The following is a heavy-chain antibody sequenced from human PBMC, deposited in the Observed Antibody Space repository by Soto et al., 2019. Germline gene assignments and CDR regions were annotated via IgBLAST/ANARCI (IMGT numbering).Heavy chain of an antibody. D-gene: IGHD2-21*01. Sequence: QVQLVQSGAEVKKPGASVKVSCKASGYTFTSYYMHWVRQAPGQGLEWMGIINPSGGSTSYAQKFQGRVTMTRDTSTSTVYMELSSLRSEDTAVYYCASRAYCGGDCYYGMDVWGQGTTVTVSS. CDR1: GYTFTSYY. J-gene: IGHJ6*02. CDR3: ASRAYCGGDCYYGMDV. CDR2: INPSGGST. V-gene: IGHV1-46*01.